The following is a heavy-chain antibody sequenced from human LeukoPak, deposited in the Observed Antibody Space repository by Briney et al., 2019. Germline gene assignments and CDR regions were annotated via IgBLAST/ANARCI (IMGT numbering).Heavy chain of an antibody. CDR2: IYYSGTT. V-gene: IGHV4-39*07. J-gene: IGHJ5*02. CDR3: ARGGYYGSGNDFRFDP. Sequence: PSETLSLTCTVSGGSISSSPYYWGWIRQPPGKGLEWIGSIYYSGTTNYNPSLKSRVTISVDTSKNQFSLKLSSVTAADTAIYYCARGGYYGSGNDFRFDPWGQGTLVTVSS. CDR1: GGSISSSPYY. D-gene: IGHD3-10*01.